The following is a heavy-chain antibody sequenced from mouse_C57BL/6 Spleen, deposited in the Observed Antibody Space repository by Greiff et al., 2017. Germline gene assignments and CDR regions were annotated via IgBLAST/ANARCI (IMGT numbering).Heavy chain of an antibody. Sequence: EVKLVESGGGLVQPKGSLKLSCAASGFSFNTYAMNWVRQAPGKGLEWVARIRSKSNNYATYYADSVKDRFTISRDDSESMLYLQMNNLKTEDTAMYYCVRPPFYDYDVDYAMDYWGQGTSVTVSS. J-gene: IGHJ4*01. CDR2: IRSKSNNYAT. D-gene: IGHD2-4*01. CDR1: GFSFNTYA. V-gene: IGHV10-1*01. CDR3: VRPPFYDYDVDYAMDY.